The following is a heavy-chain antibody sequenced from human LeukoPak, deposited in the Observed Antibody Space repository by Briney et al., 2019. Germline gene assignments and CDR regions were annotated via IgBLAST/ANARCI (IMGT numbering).Heavy chain of an antibody. CDR3: ARVRVQAARKPHFDY. V-gene: IGHV4-34*01. CDR2: INHSGST. Sequence: SETLSLTCAVYGGSFSGYYWSWIRQPPGKGLEWIGEINHSGSTNYNPSLKSRVTISVDTSKNQFSLKLSSVTAADTAVYYCARVRVQAARKPHFDYWGQGTLVTVSS. D-gene: IGHD2-2*01. CDR1: GGSFSGYY. J-gene: IGHJ4*02.